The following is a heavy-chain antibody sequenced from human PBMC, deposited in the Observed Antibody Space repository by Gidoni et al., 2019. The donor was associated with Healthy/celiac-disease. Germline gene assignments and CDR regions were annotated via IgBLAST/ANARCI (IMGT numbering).Heavy chain of an antibody. CDR2: ISYDGSNK. CDR3: AKDSLPTTGDLDY. V-gene: IGHV3-30*18. J-gene: IGHJ4*02. CDR1: GFTFSSYG. Sequence: QVQLVESGGGVVQPGRSLRRSCSASGFTFSSYGMRWVRQAPGKGLEWVAVISYDGSNKYYADSVKGRFTISRDNSKNTLYLQMNSLRAEDTAVYYCAKDSLPTTGDLDYWGQGTLVTVSS. D-gene: IGHD7-27*01.